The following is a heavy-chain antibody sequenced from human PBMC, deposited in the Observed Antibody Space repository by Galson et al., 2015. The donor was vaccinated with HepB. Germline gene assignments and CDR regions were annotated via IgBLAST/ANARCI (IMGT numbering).Heavy chain of an antibody. CDR1: SYTFTSYG. V-gene: IGHV1-18*01. CDR2: ISAYNGNT. Sequence: SVKVSCKASSYTFTSYGISWVRQAPGQGLEWMGWISAYNGNTNYAQKLQGRVTMTTDTSTSTAYMELRSLRSDDTAAYYCARDLADGSGRDYYCGMDVWGQGTTVTVSS. CDR3: ARDLADGSGRDYYCGMDV. D-gene: IGHD3-10*01. J-gene: IGHJ6*02.